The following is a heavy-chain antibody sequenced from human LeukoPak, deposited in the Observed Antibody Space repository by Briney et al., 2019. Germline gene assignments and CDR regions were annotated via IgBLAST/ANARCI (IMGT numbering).Heavy chain of an antibody. D-gene: IGHD3-22*01. V-gene: IGHV4-39*01. J-gene: IGHJ4*02. CDR2: IYYSGST. Sequence: SETLSLTCTVSGGSISSGSYYWGWIRQPPGKGLEWIGSIYYSGSTYYNPSLKSRVTISVDTSKNQFSLKLSSVTAADTAVYYCARHSSDSSGSNFDYWGQGTLVTVSS. CDR3: ARHSSDSSGSNFDY. CDR1: GGSISSGSYY.